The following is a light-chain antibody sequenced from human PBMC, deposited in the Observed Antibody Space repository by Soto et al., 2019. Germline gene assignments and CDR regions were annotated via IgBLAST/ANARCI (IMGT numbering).Light chain of an antibody. CDR1: SSDVGGYKY. CDR2: DVS. J-gene: IGLJ1*01. V-gene: IGLV2-14*03. Sequence: QSALTQPASVSGSPGQSITISYTGTSSDVGGYKYVSWYQQYPGKAPKLMIYDVSNRPSGVSNRFSGSKSGNTASLTISGLQAEDEADYYCSSYTSSSSYVFGTGTKVTVL. CDR3: SSYTSSSSYV.